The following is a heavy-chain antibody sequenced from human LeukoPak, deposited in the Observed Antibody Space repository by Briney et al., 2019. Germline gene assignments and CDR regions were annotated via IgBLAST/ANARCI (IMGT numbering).Heavy chain of an antibody. CDR1: GFTFSDYY. J-gene: IGHJ6*02. CDR2: ISSSGSTI. D-gene: IGHD6-13*01. V-gene: IGHV3-11*04. CDR3: ARTESSSWSNYYYYYGMDV. Sequence: PGGSLRLSCAASGFTFSDYYMSWIRQAPGKGLEWVSYISSSGSTIYYADSVKGRFTISRDNSKNTLYLQMNSLRAEDTAVYYCARTESSSWSNYYYYYGMDVWGQGTTVTVSS.